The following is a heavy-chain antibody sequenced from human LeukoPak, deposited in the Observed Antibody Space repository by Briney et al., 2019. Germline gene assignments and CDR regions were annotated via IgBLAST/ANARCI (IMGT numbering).Heavy chain of an antibody. D-gene: IGHD3-3*01. V-gene: IGHV3-30-3*01. CDR2: ISYDGSNK. J-gene: IGHJ6*02. Sequence: GGSLRLSCAASGFTFSSYAMHRVRQAPGKGLEWVAVISYDGSNKYYADSVKGRFTISRDNSKNTLYLQMNSLRAEDTAVYYCARVNYDFWSGYYPTLSYYYYYGMDVWGQGTTVTVSS. CDR1: GFTFSSYA. CDR3: ARVNYDFWSGYYPTLSYYYYYGMDV.